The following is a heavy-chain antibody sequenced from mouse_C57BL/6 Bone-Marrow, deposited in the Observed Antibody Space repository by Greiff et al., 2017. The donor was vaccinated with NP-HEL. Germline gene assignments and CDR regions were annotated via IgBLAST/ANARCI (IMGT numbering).Heavy chain of an antibody. J-gene: IGHJ2*01. CDR1: GYTFTSYW. V-gene: IGHV1-55*01. CDR3: ARGSLGLRGFDY. Sequence: QVQLQQPGAELVKPGASVKMSCKASGYTFTSYWITWVKQRPGQGLEWIGDIYPGSGSTNYNEKFKSKATLTVDTSSSTAYMQLSSLTSEDSAVYYCARGSLGLRGFDYWGQGTTLTVSS. D-gene: IGHD2-4*01. CDR2: IYPGSGST.